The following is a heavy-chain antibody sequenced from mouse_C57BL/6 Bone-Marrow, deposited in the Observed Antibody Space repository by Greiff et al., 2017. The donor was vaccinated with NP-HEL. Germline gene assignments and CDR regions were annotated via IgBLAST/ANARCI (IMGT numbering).Heavy chain of an antibody. CDR3: AREGGLAYYSNYGASCFAY. CDR1: GYTFTDYY. D-gene: IGHD2-5*01. CDR2: IFPGSGST. V-gene: IGHV1-75*01. J-gene: IGHJ3*01. Sequence: QVHVKQSGPELVKPGASVKISCKASGYTFTDYYINWVKQRPGQGLEWIGWIFPGSGSTYYNEKFKGKATLTVDKSSSTAYMLLSSLTSEDSAVYFCAREGGLAYYSNYGASCFAYWGQGTLVTVSA.